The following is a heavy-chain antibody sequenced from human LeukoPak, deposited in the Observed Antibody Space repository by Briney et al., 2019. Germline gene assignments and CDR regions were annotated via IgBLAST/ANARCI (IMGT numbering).Heavy chain of an antibody. J-gene: IGHJ4*02. V-gene: IGHV3-23*01. CDR2: ISGSGGST. CDR1: GFTFSSYA. Sequence: PGGSLRLSCAASGFTFSSYAMSWVRQAPGKGLEWVSAISGSGGSTYYADSVKGRFTISRDNSKNTLYLQMNSLRAEDTAVYYCAKVGWPHLGPTYYFDYWGQGTLVTVSS. D-gene: IGHD2-15*01. CDR3: AKVGWPHLGPTYYFDY.